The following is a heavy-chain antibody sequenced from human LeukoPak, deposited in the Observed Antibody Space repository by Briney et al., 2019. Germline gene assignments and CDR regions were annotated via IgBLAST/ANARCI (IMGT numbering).Heavy chain of an antibody. CDR2: VNQDGTEK. J-gene: IGHJ4*02. CDR3: AKGGSSWAY. D-gene: IGHD6-13*01. Sequence: AGSLRLSCAASGFNFGDSRMTWVRKAPGKGLQWVANVNQDGTEKHFLDSVEGRFTISRDNSKNTLYLQMNSLRAEDTAVYYCAKGGSSWAYWGQGTLVTVSS. V-gene: IGHV3-7*02. CDR1: GFNFGDSR.